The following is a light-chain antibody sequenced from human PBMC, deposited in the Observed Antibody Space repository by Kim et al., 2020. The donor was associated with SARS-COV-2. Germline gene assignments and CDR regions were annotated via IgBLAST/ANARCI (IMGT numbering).Light chain of an antibody. CDR1: SGHVSYI. V-gene: IGLV4-60*03. CDR2: LGGSEYH. J-gene: IGLJ3*02. CDR3: ETCDSNTQV. Sequence: SSVILTSTPSSGHVSYIIAWHQQQPGKAPRFLMNLGGSEYHTGVIIPDRFSGSGSGADRYLSISNLQSEDEADYCSETCDSNTQVFGGGTKVTVL.